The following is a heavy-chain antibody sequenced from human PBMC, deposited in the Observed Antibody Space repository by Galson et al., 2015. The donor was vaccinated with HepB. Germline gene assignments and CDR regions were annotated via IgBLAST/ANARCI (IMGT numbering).Heavy chain of an antibody. J-gene: IGHJ6*02. CDR2: ISSSSSYI. V-gene: IGHV3-21*01. D-gene: IGHD6-6*01. CDR1: GFTFSSYS. CDR3: ASGGEYSSSSRTGYYYGMDV. Sequence: SLRLSCAASGFTFSSYSMNWVRQAPGKGLEWVSSISSSSSYIYYADSVKGRFTISRDNAKNSLYLQMNSLRAEDTAVYYCASGGEYSSSSRTGYYYGMDVWGQGTTVTVSS.